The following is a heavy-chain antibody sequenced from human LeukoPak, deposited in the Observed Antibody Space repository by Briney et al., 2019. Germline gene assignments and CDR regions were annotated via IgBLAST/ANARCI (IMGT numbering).Heavy chain of an antibody. CDR2: INPNSGGT. V-gene: IGHV1-2*04. CDR1: GYTFTGYY. CDR3: ARGEGWIQLWADYYAMDV. D-gene: IGHD5-18*01. J-gene: IGHJ6*04. Sequence: ASVKVSCKASGYTFTGYYMHWVRQAPGQGLEWMGWINPNSGGTNYAQKFQGWVTMTRDTSISTAYMELSRLRSDDTAVYYCARGEGWIQLWADYYAMDVWGKGTTVTVSS.